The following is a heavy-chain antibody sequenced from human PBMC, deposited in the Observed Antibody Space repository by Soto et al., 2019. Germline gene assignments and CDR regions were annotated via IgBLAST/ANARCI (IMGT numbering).Heavy chain of an antibody. CDR3: ARDRGLEYYDILTGYYQHDAFDI. V-gene: IGHV1-2*02. Sequence: ASVKVSCKASGYTFTGYYMHWVRQAPGQGLEWMGWINPNSGGTNYAQKFQGRVTMTRDTSINTAYMELSRLRSDDTAVYYCARDRGLEYYDILTGYYQHDAFDIWGQGTMVTVSS. J-gene: IGHJ3*02. CDR1: GYTFTGYY. CDR2: INPNSGGT. D-gene: IGHD3-9*01.